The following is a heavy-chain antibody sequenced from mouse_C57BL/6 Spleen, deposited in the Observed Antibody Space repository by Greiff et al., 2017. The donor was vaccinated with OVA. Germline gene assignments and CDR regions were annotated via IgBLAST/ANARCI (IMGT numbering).Heavy chain of an antibody. J-gene: IGHJ4*01. CDR3: ARGGSLYAMDY. CDR2: ISYDGSN. CDR1: GYSITSRSY. V-gene: IGHV3-6*01. D-gene: IGHD6-1*01. Sequence: ESGPGLVKPSQSMAGSWSVTGYSITSRSYWTWIRQFPGNKLEWMGYISYDGSNNYNPSLKNRISITRDTSKNQFFLKLNSVTTEDTATYYCARGGSLYAMDYWGQGTSVTVSS.